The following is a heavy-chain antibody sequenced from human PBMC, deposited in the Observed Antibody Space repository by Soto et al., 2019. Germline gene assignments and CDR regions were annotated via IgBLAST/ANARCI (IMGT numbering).Heavy chain of an antibody. CDR2: INDNGGST. CDR1: GFSFSSYA. J-gene: IGHJ4*02. V-gene: IGHV3-23*01. CDR3: AKSIAARPWYFDY. Sequence: GGSLRLSCAASGFSFSSYAMNWVRQAPGKGLEWVSSINDNGGSTDYADSMKGRFTISRDNFKNTLYLQMSSLRVEDTAVYYCAKSIAARPWYFDYWGQGTLVTVSS. D-gene: IGHD6-6*01.